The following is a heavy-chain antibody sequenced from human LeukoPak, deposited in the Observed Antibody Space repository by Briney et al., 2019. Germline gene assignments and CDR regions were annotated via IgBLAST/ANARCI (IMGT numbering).Heavy chain of an antibody. CDR3: TTITVASHFDY. Sequence: GGSLRLSCAASGFNFSSYDMYWVRQAPGKGLEWVAFIRYDGNNKYYADSVKGRFTISRDNSESTLYLQLNSLRAEDTAVYYCTTITVASHFDYWGPGTLVTVSS. CDR2: IRYDGNNK. V-gene: IGHV3-30*02. D-gene: IGHD6-19*01. CDR1: GFNFSSYD. J-gene: IGHJ4*02.